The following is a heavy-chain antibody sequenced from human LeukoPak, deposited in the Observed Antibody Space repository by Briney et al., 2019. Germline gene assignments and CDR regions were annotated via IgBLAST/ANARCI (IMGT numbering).Heavy chain of an antibody. CDR3: ARAGSYYVDYYYMDV. V-gene: IGHV3-30*02. CDR2: IRYDGSNK. D-gene: IGHD1-26*01. J-gene: IGHJ6*03. CDR1: GFTFSSYA. Sequence: GGSLRLSCAASGFTFSSYAMHWVRQAPGKGLEWVAFIRYDGSNKYYADSVKGRFTISRDNAKNSLYLQMNSLRAEDTAVYYCARAGSYYVDYYYMDVWGKGTTVTVSS.